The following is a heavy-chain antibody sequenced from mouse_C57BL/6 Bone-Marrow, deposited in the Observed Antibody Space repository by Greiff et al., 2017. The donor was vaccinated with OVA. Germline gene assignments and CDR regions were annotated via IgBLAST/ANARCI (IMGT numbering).Heavy chain of an antibody. CDR1: GFTFSSYA. J-gene: IGHJ2*01. V-gene: IGHV5-4*01. CDR3: ARERYDY. D-gene: IGHD2-14*01. CDR2: ISDGGSYT. Sequence: EVHLVESGGGLVKPGGSLKLSCAASGFTFSSYAMSWVRQTPEKRLEWVATISDGGSYTYYPDNVKGRFTISRDNAKNNLYLQMSHLKSEDTAMYYCARERYDYWGQGTTLTVSS.